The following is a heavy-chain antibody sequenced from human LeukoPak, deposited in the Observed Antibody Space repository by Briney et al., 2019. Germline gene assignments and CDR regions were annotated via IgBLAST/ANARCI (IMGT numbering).Heavy chain of an antibody. CDR2: ISAYNGNT. CDR1: GYTFTSYG. V-gene: IGHV1-18*01. D-gene: IGHD3-10*01. CDR3: ARGSGSGSYYNYYMDV. Sequence: ASVKVSCKASGYTFTSYGISWVRQAPGQGLEGMGWISAYNGNTNYAQKLQGRVTMTTDTSTSTAYMELRSLRSDDTAVYYCARGSGSGSYYNYYMDVWGKGTTVTVSS. J-gene: IGHJ6*03.